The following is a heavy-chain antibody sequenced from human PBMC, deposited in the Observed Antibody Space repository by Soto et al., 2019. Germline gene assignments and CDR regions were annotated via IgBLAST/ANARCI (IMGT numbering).Heavy chain of an antibody. CDR3: AHRLGGYPWKDGYFAH. V-gene: IGHV2-5*02. CDR2: IYWDDDK. Sequence: SGPTRVNPTQTLTLTCTFSGFSLSTTGVGVGWIRQPPGKALEWLLLIYWDDDKRYSPSLKNRLTITKDPSHSQVVLTMTNMDPVEKPTYFCAHRLGGYPWKDGYFAHCVQGIPVTGSS. CDR1: GFSLSTTGVG. J-gene: IGHJ4*02. D-gene: IGHD1-20*01.